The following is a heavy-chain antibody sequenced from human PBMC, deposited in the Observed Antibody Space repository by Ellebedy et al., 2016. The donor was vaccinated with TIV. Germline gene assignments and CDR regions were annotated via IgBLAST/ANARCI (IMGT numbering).Heavy chain of an antibody. Sequence: PGGSLRLSCAASGFPFVPYAMSWVRQAPGKGLEWVSALSANGRKTYYADSVKGRFTISRDNSNNMVYLQMNSLRAEDTALYYCAKDPFAVSGGDWGQGVLVTVSS. CDR2: LSANGRKT. CDR3: AKDPFAVSGGD. CDR1: GFPFVPYA. J-gene: IGHJ4*02. V-gene: IGHV3-23*01. D-gene: IGHD2/OR15-2a*01.